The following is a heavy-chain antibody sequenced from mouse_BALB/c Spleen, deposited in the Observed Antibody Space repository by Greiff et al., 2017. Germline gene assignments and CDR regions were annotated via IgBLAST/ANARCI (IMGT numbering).Heavy chain of an antibody. CDR2: INSNGGST. Sequence: EVMLVESGGGLVQPGGSLKLSCAASGFTFSSYGMSWVRQTPDKRLELVATINSNGGSTYYPDSVKGRFTIARDNAKNTLYLQMSSLKSEDTAMYYCARVDYDRGFAYWGQGTLVTVSA. V-gene: IGHV5-6-3*01. D-gene: IGHD2-4*01. CDR1: GFTFSSYG. CDR3: ARVDYDRGFAY. J-gene: IGHJ3*01.